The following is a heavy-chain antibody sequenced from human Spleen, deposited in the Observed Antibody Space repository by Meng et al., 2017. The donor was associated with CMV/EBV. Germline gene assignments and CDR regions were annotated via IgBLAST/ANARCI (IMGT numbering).Heavy chain of an antibody. D-gene: IGHD6-19*01. J-gene: IGHJ4*02. V-gene: IGHV4-34*01. CDR1: GGSFSGYY. CDR3: ARTGIAVAGTVRFDY. CDR2: INHSGST. Sequence: QVQLQQWGAGLLKPSXXXXLTXXVYGGSFSGYYWSWIRQPPGKGLEWIGEINHSGSTNYNPSLKSRVTISVDTSKNQFSLKLSSVTAADTAVYYCARTGIAVAGTVRFDYWGQGTLVTVSS.